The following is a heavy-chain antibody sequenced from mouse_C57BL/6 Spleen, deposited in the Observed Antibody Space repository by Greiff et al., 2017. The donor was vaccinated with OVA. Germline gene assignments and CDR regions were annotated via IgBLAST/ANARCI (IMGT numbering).Heavy chain of an antibody. D-gene: IGHD2-4*01. V-gene: IGHV1-82*01. J-gene: IGHJ1*03. CDR2: IYPGDGDP. Sequence: QVQLQQSGPELVKPGASVKISCKASGYAFSSSWMNWVKQRPGKGLEWIGRIYPGDGDPNYNGKFKGKATLTADKSSSTAYMQLSSLTSEDSAVYFCASRVYYDYENWYFDVWGTGTTVTVSS. CDR3: ASRVYYDYENWYFDV. CDR1: GYAFSSSW.